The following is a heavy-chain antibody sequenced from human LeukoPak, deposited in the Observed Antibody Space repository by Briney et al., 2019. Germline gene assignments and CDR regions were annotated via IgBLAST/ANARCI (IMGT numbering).Heavy chain of an antibody. CDR3: ARDHYHKIHSVMVTAPDY. CDR2: INPSGGST. CDR1: GYTFTSYY. D-gene: IGHD2-21*02. V-gene: IGHV1-46*01. Sequence: ASVKVSCKASGYTFTSYYMHWVRQAPGQGLEWMGIINPSGGSTSYAQKFQGRVTMTRDTSTSTVYMELSSLRSEDTAVYYCARDHYHKIHSVMVTAPDYWGQGTLVIVSS. J-gene: IGHJ4*02.